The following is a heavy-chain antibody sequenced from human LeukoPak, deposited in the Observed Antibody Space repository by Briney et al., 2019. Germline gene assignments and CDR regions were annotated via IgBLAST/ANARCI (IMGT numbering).Heavy chain of an antibody. CDR1: GFTFSTYG. J-gene: IGHJ5*02. V-gene: IGHV3-23*01. D-gene: IGHD5-18*01. CDR3: AAVDVDTAFP. Sequence: GGTLRLSCAASGFTFSTYGMSWVRQAPGKGLEWVSAISGSGGSTYYADSVKGRFTISRDNSKNTLYLQMNSLRAEDTAVYYCAAVDVDTAFPWGQGTLVTVSS. CDR2: ISGSGGST.